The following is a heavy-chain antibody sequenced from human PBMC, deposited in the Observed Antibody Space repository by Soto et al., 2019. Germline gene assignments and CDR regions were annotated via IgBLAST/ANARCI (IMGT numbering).Heavy chain of an antibody. Sequence: GGSLRLSCVASGFSLRDYYMSWIRQAPGKGPEWVSYISSSSSTIYYADSVKGRFTISRDNAKNSVFLQMNSLRAEDTAVYYCARAPPPGYEFYYMDVWGKGTTVTVSS. D-gene: IGHD6-13*01. J-gene: IGHJ6*03. CDR2: ISSSSSTI. CDR1: GFSLRDYY. CDR3: ARAPPPGYEFYYMDV. V-gene: IGHV3-11*01.